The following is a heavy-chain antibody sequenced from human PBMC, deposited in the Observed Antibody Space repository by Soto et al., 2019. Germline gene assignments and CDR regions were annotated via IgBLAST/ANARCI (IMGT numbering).Heavy chain of an antibody. Sequence: QVQLQESGPGLVKPSQTLSLTCTVSGGSISSGDYYWRWIRQPPGKGLEWIGYIYYSGSTYYNPCLKSRVTISVDTSKNQFSLKLSSVTAADTAVYYCARDPPPAGSSSRPYAFDIWGQGTMVTVSS. CDR1: GGSISSGDYY. CDR3: ARDPPPAGSSSRPYAFDI. D-gene: IGHD6-13*01. J-gene: IGHJ3*02. CDR2: IYYSGST. V-gene: IGHV4-30-4*01.